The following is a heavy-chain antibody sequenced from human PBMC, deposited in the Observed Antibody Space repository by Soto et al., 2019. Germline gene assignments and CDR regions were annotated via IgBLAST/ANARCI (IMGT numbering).Heavy chain of an antibody. CDR3: THRTTTVTWWFDP. Sequence: QITLKESGPTLVKPTQTLTLTCTFSGFSLTTSGVGVGWIRQPPGKALEWLALIYWDDAKRYSPPVKRSLTINKNTSKSQVVLTMTNLDPADTATYFSTHRTTTVTWWFDPWGQGTLVTVSS. J-gene: IGHJ5*02. CDR2: IYWDDAK. D-gene: IGHD4-17*01. V-gene: IGHV2-5*02. CDR1: GFSLTTSGVG.